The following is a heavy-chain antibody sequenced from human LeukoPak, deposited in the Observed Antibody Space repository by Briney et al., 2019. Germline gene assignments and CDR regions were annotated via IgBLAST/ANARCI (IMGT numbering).Heavy chain of an antibody. CDR3: AREQQLSI. Sequence: ASVKVSCKASGYTFTGYYMHWVRQAPGQGLEWMGWINPNSGVTIYAQKFQGRVTMTRDASISTAYMELSWLRSDDTAVYYCAREQQLSIWGQGTLVTVSS. D-gene: IGHD6-13*01. CDR2: INPNSGVT. CDR1: GYTFTGYY. V-gene: IGHV1-2*02. J-gene: IGHJ4*02.